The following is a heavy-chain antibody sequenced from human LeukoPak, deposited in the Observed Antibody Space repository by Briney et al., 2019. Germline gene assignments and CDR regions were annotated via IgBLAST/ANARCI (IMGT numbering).Heavy chain of an antibody. CDR2: INGDGSST. J-gene: IGHJ4*02. Sequence: GSLRLSFAASGFTFSSYWMHWVRQAPGKGLVWVSRINGDGSSTSYADSVKGRFTFSRDNAKNTLYLQMNSLRAEDTAVYYCARSATGGYFDYWGQGTLVTVSS. V-gene: IGHV3-74*01. CDR1: GFTFSSYW. CDR3: ARSATGGYFDY. D-gene: IGHD2-15*01.